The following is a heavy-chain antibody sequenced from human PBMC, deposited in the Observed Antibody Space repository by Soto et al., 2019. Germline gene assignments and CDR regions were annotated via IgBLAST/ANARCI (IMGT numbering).Heavy chain of an antibody. D-gene: IGHD3-22*01. CDR3: TRQGTYYYDSSGYYPEYFQQ. Sequence: GGSLRLSCAASGFTFSGSAMHWVRQASGKGLEWVGRIRSKANSYATAYAASVKGRFTISRDDSKNTAYLQMNSLKTEDTAVYYCTRQGTYYYDSSGYYPEYFQQWGQGTLVTVSS. CDR2: IRSKANSYAT. V-gene: IGHV3-73*01. J-gene: IGHJ1*01. CDR1: GFTFSGSA.